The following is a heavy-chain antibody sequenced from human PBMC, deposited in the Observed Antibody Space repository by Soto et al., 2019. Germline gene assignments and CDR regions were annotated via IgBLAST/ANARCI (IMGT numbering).Heavy chain of an antibody. J-gene: IGHJ4*02. D-gene: IGHD2-8*02. V-gene: IGHV3-30*18. Sequence: GGSLRLSCAASGFTFSSYGMHWVRQAPGKGLEWVAVISYDGSNKYYADSVKGRFTISRDNSKSTLYLQMNSLRAEDTAVYYCAKSHGGILVVDYWGQGTLVTVSS. CDR3: AKSHGGILVVDY. CDR1: GFTFSSYG. CDR2: ISYDGSNK.